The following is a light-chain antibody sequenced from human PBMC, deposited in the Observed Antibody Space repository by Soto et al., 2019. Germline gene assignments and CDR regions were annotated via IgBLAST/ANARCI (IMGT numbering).Light chain of an antibody. CDR3: QQYNSYPWT. V-gene: IGKV1-5*03. Sequence: DIQMTQSPSTLSASVGDRVTITCRTSQSISSWLAWFQQKPGKAPNLLIYKASSLESEVPSRFSGSGSGTEFTLTISSLQPDDFATYYCQQYNSYPWTFGQGTKVDIK. J-gene: IGKJ1*01. CDR2: KAS. CDR1: QSISSW.